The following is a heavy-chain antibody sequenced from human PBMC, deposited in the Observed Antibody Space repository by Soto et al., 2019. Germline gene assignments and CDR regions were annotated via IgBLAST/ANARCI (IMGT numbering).Heavy chain of an antibody. CDR3: AKALGVLSPESYDY. D-gene: IGHD3-16*02. Sequence: QVQLVESGGGVVQPGRSLRLSCAASGFTFSSYAIHWVRQAPGKGLEWVAVISYDGSDKYYADSVKGRFTISRDNSKNTLNLQMNSLRADDTAVYYCAKALGVLSPESYDYWGQGTLITVSS. CDR1: GFTFSSYA. V-gene: IGHV3-30*18. CDR2: ISYDGSDK. J-gene: IGHJ4*02.